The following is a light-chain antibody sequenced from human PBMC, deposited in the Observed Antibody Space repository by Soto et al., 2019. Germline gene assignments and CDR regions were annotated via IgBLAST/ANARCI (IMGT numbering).Light chain of an antibody. J-gene: IGKJ5*01. Sequence: DIRMTRSPSPLSASVADRVTVTCQAMQDINNYVNWYQQKPGKAPELLIYDAAGLEVGVPSRFSGSGSGTHVTLSISNLPAEVVVTYYCQHFADFTFIFGQGTRLEIK. CDR3: QHFADFTFI. CDR1: QDINNY. CDR2: DAA. V-gene: IGKV1-33*01.